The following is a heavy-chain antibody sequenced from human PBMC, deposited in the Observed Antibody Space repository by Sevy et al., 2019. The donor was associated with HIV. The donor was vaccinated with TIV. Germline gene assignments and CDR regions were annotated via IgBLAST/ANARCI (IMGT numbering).Heavy chain of an antibody. CDR3: ARGFSYSRDSSGYYPGFDY. CDR2: IYYSGST. CDR1: GGSISSYY. Sequence: SETLSLTCTVSGGSISSYYWSWIRQPPGKGLEWIGYIYYSGSTNYNPSLKSRVTISVDTSKNQFSLKLSSVTAADTAVYYSARGFSYSRDSSGYYPGFDYWGQGTLVTVSS. V-gene: IGHV4-59*01. D-gene: IGHD3-22*01. J-gene: IGHJ4*02.